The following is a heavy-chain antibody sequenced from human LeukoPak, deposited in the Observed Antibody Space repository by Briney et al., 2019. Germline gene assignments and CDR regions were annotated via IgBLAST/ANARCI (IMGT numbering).Heavy chain of an antibody. Sequence: ASVMVSCKASGYTFTSYYMHWVRQAPGQGLEWMGIINPSGGSTSYAQKFQGRVTMTRDTSTSTVYMELSSLRSEDTAVYYCARVGSGDYFDYWGQGTLVTVSS. CDR3: ARVGSGDYFDY. CDR2: INPSGGST. D-gene: IGHD6-19*01. V-gene: IGHV1-46*01. J-gene: IGHJ4*02. CDR1: GYTFTSYY.